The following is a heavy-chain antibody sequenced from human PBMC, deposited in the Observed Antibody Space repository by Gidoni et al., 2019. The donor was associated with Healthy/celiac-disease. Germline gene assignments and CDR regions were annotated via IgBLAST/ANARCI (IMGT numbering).Heavy chain of an antibody. Sequence: EVQLLESGGGLVQPGGSLRLSCAASGFTFSSYAMSWVRQAPGKGLEWVSAIRGSGGSTYDADSVKGRFTISRDNSKNTLYLQMNSLRAEDTAVYYCAKDPRNYYDSSGYYPPFDYWGQGTLVTVSS. CDR3: AKDPRNYYDSSGYYPPFDY. CDR2: IRGSGGST. V-gene: IGHV3-23*01. CDR1: GFTFSSYA. J-gene: IGHJ4*02. D-gene: IGHD3-22*01.